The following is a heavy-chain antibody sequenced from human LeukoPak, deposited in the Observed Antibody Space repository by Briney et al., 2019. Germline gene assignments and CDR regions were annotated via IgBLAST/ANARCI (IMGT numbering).Heavy chain of an antibody. CDR3: ARAGGWLDY. Sequence: SQTLSLTCTVSGGSISSGSYYWSWIRQPAGKGLEWIGRIYTSGSTNYNPSLKSRVTISADTSKNQFSLKLSSVTAADTAVYYCARAGGWLDYWGQGTLVTVSS. CDR1: GGSISSGSYY. D-gene: IGHD1-14*01. V-gene: IGHV4-61*02. CDR2: IYTSGST. J-gene: IGHJ4*02.